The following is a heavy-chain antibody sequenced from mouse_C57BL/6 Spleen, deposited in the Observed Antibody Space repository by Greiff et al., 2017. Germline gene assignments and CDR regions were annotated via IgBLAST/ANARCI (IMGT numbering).Heavy chain of an antibody. D-gene: IGHD2-3*01. CDR2: IDPSDSET. CDR3: ALYDCDPHWYVDV. CDR1: GYTFTSYW. V-gene: IGHV1-52*01. J-gene: IGHJ1*03. Sequence: QVQLQQPGAELVKPGSSVTLSCTASGYTFTSYWMHWVKQRPIQGLEWIGNIDPSDSETHYNPKFKDKATLTVDKSSSTAYMQLSSLTSEDSAVYYCALYDCDPHWYVDVWGTGTTVTVSS.